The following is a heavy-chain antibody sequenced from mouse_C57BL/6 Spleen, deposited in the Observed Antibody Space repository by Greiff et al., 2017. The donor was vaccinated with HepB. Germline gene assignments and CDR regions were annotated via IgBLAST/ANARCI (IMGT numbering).Heavy chain of an antibody. J-gene: IGHJ1*03. CDR1: GYAFSSSW. D-gene: IGHD1-1*01. CDR2: IYPGDGDT. CDR3: ARDYGSPYWYFDV. V-gene: IGHV1-82*01. Sequence: QVQLQQSGPELVKPRASVKISCKASGYAFSSSWMNWVKQRPGKGLEWIGRIYPGDGDTNYNGQFKGKATLTADKSSSTAYMQLSSLTSEDSAVYFCARDYGSPYWYFDVWGTGTTVTVSS.